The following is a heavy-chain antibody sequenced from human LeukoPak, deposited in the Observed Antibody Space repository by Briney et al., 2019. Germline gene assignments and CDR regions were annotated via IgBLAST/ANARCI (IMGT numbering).Heavy chain of an antibody. Sequence: SETLSLTCTVSGVSISSSNSYWGWIRQPPGKGLEWISSIYYSGNTYYNASLKSQVSISIDTSKNQFSLRLTSVTAADAAVYYCARQTGSGLFILPGGQGTLVTVSS. J-gene: IGHJ4*02. CDR2: IYYSGNT. D-gene: IGHD3/OR15-3a*01. V-gene: IGHV4-39*01. CDR1: GVSISSSNSY. CDR3: ARQTGSGLFILP.